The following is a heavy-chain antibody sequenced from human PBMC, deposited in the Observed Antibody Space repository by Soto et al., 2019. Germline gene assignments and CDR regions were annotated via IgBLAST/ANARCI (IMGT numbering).Heavy chain of an antibody. CDR1: GVSVSSNSAT. CDR2: TYYRSKWYN. V-gene: IGHV6-1*01. CDR3: ARTRSGMSGSYLPDYYYGMDV. Sequence: SQTLSLTCAISGVSVSSNSATWNWIRQSPSRGLEWLGRTYYRSKWYNDYAVSVKSRITINPDTSKNQFSLQLNSVTPEDTAVYYCARTRSGMSGSYLPDYYYGMDVWGQGTPVTVSS. J-gene: IGHJ6*02. D-gene: IGHD1-26*01.